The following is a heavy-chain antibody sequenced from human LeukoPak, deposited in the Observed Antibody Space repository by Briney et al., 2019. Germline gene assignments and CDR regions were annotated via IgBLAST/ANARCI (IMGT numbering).Heavy chain of an antibody. Sequence: PGGSLRLSCAASGFVFSNYDMHWVRHATGKGLEWVSSIGTAGDTYYPGSVKGRFTISREDAKSSLYLQMNTLRAGDTAVYFCARETRIGGNSGWSFDLWGRGTLVAVSS. CDR2: IGTAGDT. J-gene: IGHJ2*01. CDR1: GFVFSNYD. V-gene: IGHV3-13*01. D-gene: IGHD4-23*01. CDR3: ARETRIGGNSGWSFDL.